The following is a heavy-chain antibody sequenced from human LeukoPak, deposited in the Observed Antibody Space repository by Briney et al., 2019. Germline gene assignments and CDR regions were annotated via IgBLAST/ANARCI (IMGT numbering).Heavy chain of an antibody. V-gene: IGHV3-23*01. CDR1: GLTLSNYA. CDR3: AKDLWGYFDY. Sequence: GGPLNLSCAASGLTLSNYALNWVRQPPGKGLEWVSGISASSGSIYYADAVKGRFTISRDNSMNTVYLQMNSLRAEDTAVYYCAKDLWGYFDYWGQGTLVTVSS. D-gene: IGHD3-16*01. CDR2: ISASSGSI. J-gene: IGHJ4*02.